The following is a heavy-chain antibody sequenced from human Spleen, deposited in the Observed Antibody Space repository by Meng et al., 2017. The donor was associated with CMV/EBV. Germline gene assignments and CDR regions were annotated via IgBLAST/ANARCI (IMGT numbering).Heavy chain of an antibody. CDR3: ARDRANYGPNWFDP. J-gene: IGHJ5*02. D-gene: IGHD3-10*01. V-gene: IGHV4-31*02. CDR2: IYHSGTT. Sequence: SCGSIRSGGSSWGWLRQHPGGGLEWIGYIYHSGTTSYTPYLQSRVTISIDTSKNQFFLKLSSVTAADTAVYYCARDRANYGPNWFDPWGQGTLVTVSS. CDR1: CGSIRSGGSS.